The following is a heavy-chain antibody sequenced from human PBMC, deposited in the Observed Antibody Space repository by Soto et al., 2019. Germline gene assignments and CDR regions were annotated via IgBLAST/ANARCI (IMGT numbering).Heavy chain of an antibody. CDR3: ARDGVGITTFFGYLDY. Sequence: QVHLVQSGGGVVQPGRSLRLSCEASGFNFRGYGMHWVRQAPGKGLEWVAITRHDGTNTYYADSVRGRFTISRDNSKNTLYLQMNSLTVEDTVVYYCARDGVGITTFFGYLDYWGQGTLITVSS. CDR1: GFNFRGYG. D-gene: IGHD1-26*01. V-gene: IGHV3-33*01. CDR2: TRHDGTNT. J-gene: IGHJ4*02.